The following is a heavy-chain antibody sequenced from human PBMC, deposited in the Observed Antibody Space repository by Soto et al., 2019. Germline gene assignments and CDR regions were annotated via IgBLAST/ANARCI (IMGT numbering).Heavy chain of an antibody. D-gene: IGHD3-3*01. V-gene: IGHV4-61*01. Sequence: PSETLSLTCTVSGGSVSSGSYYWSWIRQPPGKGLEWIGYIYYSGSTNYNPSLKSRVTISVDTSKNQFSLKLSSVTAADTAVYYCATQSWYYDFWSGPLGMDVWGQGTTVTVSS. CDR1: GGSVSSGSYY. CDR2: IYYSGST. CDR3: ATQSWYYDFWSGPLGMDV. J-gene: IGHJ6*02.